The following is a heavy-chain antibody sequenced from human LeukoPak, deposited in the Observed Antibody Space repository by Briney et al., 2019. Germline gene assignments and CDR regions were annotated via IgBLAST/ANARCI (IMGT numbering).Heavy chain of an antibody. Sequence: PGGSLRLSGAASGFTVSSKYMTWVRQAPGKGLEWLSAIYSGGDTYYADSVRGRFTISRDNSKNMVYLQMRSLRAEDTAVYYCVRDRSASSDYYALGYWGQGTLVTVSS. V-gene: IGHV3-66*01. D-gene: IGHD3-22*01. CDR1: GFTVSSKY. CDR2: IYSGGDT. CDR3: VRDRSASSDYYALGY. J-gene: IGHJ4*02.